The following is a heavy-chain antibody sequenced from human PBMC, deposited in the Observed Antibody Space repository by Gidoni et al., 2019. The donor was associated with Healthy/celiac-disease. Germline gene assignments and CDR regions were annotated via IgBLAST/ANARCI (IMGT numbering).Heavy chain of an antibody. J-gene: IGHJ5*02. CDR1: GGSISSYY. CDR3: ARVIPAPIHHGQNWFDP. D-gene: IGHD2-2*01. V-gene: IGHV4-59*01. Sequence: QVQLQESGPGLVKPSETLSLTCTVSGGSISSYYWSWIRQPPGKGLEWIGYIYYSGSTNYNPSLKSRVTISVDTSKNQFSLKLSSVTAADTAVYYCARVIPAPIHHGQNWFDPWGQGTLVTVSS. CDR2: IYYSGST.